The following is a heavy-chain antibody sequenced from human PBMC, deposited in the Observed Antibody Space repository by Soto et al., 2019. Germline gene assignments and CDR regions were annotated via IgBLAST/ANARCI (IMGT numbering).Heavy chain of an antibody. Sequence: PSETLSLTCTVSGGPISSYYWSWIRQPAGKGLEWIGRIYTSGSTNYNPSLKSRVTMSVDTPKNRFSLKLSSVTAADTAVYYCARDRGSSGWSQFDPWGQGTLVTVSS. V-gene: IGHV4-4*07. CDR1: GGPISSYY. D-gene: IGHD6-19*01. J-gene: IGHJ5*02. CDR2: IYTSGST. CDR3: ARDRGSSGWSQFDP.